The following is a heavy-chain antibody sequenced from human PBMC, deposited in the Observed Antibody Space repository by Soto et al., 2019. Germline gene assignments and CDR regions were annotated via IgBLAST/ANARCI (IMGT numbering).Heavy chain of an antibody. V-gene: IGHV3-30-3*01. J-gene: IGHJ4*02. CDR2: ISYDGSNK. D-gene: IGHD5-18*01. CDR3: ARAGTAMVLYYFDY. Sequence: VGSLRLSCAASGFTFSSYAMHWVRQAPGKGLEWVAVISYDGSNKYYADSVKGRFTISRDNSKNTLYLQMNSLRAEDTAVYYCARAGTAMVLYYFDYWGQGTLVTSPQ. CDR1: GFTFSSYA.